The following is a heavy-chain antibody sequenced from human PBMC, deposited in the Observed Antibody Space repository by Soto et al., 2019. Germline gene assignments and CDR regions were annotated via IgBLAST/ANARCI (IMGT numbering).Heavy chain of an antibody. CDR3: ARGGDIVVVPAAIADYYYMDV. Sequence: QVQLVQSGAEVKKPGSSVKVSCKASGGTFSSYTISWVRQAPGQGLEWMGRIIPILGIANYAQKFQGRVTITADQSTSTAYMELSSLRSEDTAVYYCARGGDIVVVPAAIADYYYMDVWGKGTTVTVSS. J-gene: IGHJ6*03. V-gene: IGHV1-69*02. D-gene: IGHD2-2*02. CDR2: IIPILGIA. CDR1: GGTFSSYT.